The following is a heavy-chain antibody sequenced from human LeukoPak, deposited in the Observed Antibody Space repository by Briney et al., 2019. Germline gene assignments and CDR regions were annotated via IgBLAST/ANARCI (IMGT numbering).Heavy chain of an antibody. D-gene: IGHD1-26*01. CDR3: ASGEGYSGSYSYDDAFDI. J-gene: IGHJ3*02. CDR2: INSSGST. Sequence: SETLSLTCTVSGGSISSYYWSWLRQPAGKGLEWIGRINSSGSTNYNPSLKSRVTISVDKSKNQFSLKLSSVTAADTAVYYCASGEGYSGSYSYDDAFDIWGQGTMVTVSS. CDR1: GGSISSYY. V-gene: IGHV4-4*07.